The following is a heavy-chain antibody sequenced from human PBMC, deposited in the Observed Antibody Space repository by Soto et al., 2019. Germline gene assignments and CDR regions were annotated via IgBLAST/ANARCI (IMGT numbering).Heavy chain of an antibody. V-gene: IGHV1-69*02. D-gene: IGHD5-12*01. Sequence: QVQLVQSGAEVKKPGSSVKVSCKASGGTFSSYTISWVRQAPGQGLEWMGRIIPILGIANYAQKFQGRVRITADKSTSTAYMELSSLRSEDTAVYYCARAAIVATIPTPTQAWYFDLWGRGTLVTVSS. CDR1: GGTFSSYT. CDR2: IIPILGIA. J-gene: IGHJ2*01. CDR3: ARAAIVATIPTPTQAWYFDL.